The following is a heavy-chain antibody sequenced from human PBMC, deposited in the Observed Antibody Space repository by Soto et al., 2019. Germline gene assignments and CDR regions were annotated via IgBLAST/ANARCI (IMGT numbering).Heavy chain of an antibody. Sequence: SVKVSCKASGGTFSSYAISWVRQAPGQGLEWMGGIIPIFGTANYAQKFQGRVTITADESTSTAYMELSSLRSEDTAVYYCARRGYSYGYFDYWGQGTLVTVSS. J-gene: IGHJ4*02. V-gene: IGHV1-69*13. CDR2: IIPIFGTA. CDR3: ARRGYSYGYFDY. CDR1: GGTFSSYA. D-gene: IGHD5-18*01.